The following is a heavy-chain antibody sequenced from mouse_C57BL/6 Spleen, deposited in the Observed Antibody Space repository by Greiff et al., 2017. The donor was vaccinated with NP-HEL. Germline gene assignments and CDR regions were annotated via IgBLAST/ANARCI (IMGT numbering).Heavy chain of an antibody. CDR1: GFTFSSYG. J-gene: IGHJ4*01. CDR3: ARQGYSNYEGYAMDY. V-gene: IGHV5-6*01. CDR2: ISSGGSYT. D-gene: IGHD2-5*01. Sequence: EVMLVESGGDLVKPGGSLKLSCAASGFTFSSYGMSWVRQTPDKRLEWVAPISSGGSYTYYPDSVKGRFTISRDNAKNTLYLQMSSLKSEDTAMYYCARQGYSNYEGYAMDYWGQGTSVTVSS.